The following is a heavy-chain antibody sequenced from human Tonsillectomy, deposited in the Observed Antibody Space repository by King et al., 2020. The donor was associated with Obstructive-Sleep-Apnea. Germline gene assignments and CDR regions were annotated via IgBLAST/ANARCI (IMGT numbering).Heavy chain of an antibody. V-gene: IGHV3-30*02. CDR2: IRYDGNNK. D-gene: IGHD1-7*01. CDR3: AKDAAITGTLDY. CDR1: GYTFSSYG. J-gene: IGHJ4*02. Sequence: VQLQESGGGVVQPGRSLRLSCEASGYTFSSYGMHWVRQAPGKGLEWGSFIRYDGNNKYYAGSVKGRFTISRDNPKNTLYLQMDDLRTEDTAVYYCAKDAAITGTLDYWGQGILVTVSS.